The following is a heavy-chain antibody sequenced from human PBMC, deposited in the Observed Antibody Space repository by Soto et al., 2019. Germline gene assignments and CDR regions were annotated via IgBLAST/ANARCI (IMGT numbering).Heavy chain of an antibody. CDR2: IYYSGST. J-gene: IGHJ5*02. V-gene: IGHV4-39*02. CDR3: ATQEVGGSYVYTFDP. Sequence: QLQLQESGPGLVKPSETLSLTCTVSGGSISSSSYYWGWIRQPPGKGLEWIGSIYYSGSTYYNPSLKSRVTTYVDTSKNHFSLKLSSVTAADTAVYYCATQEVGGSYVYTFDPWGQGTLVTVSS. D-gene: IGHD1-26*01. CDR1: GGSISSSSYY.